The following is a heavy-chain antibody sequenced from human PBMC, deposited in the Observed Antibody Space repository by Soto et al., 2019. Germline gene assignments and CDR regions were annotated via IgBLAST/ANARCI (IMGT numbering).Heavy chain of an antibody. Sequence: VGSLRLSCAASGFTVSSNYMSWVRQAPGKGLEWVSVIYSGGSTYYADSVKGRFTISRDNSKNTLYLQMNSLRAEDTAVYYCARDLYGDYGNWFDPWGQGTLVTVSS. CDR2: IYSGGST. CDR1: GFTVSSNY. V-gene: IGHV3-53*01. D-gene: IGHD4-17*01. J-gene: IGHJ5*02. CDR3: ARDLYGDYGNWFDP.